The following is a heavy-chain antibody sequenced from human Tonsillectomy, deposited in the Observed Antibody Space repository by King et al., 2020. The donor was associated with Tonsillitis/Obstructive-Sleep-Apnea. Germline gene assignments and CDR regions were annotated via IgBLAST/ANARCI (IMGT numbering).Heavy chain of an antibody. Sequence: QLQESCPGLVKPSQTLSLTCTVSGGSISSGGYYWSWIRQHPGKGLEWIGYIYDSGYTYYNPSLKSRVTISVDTSKNQFSLKLSSVTAADTAVYYCASEVTTGAFDYWGQGTLVTVSS. CDR2: IYDSGYT. J-gene: IGHJ4*02. V-gene: IGHV4-31*03. CDR1: GGSISSGGYY. CDR3: ASEVTTGAFDY. D-gene: IGHD4-17*01.